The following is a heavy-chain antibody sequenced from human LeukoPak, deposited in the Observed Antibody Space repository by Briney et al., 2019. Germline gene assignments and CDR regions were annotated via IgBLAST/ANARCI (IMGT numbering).Heavy chain of an antibody. V-gene: IGHV3-30*18. J-gene: IGHJ4*02. CDR3: AKGPHASSGPYYFDY. CDR1: GFTFSSYG. D-gene: IGHD3-22*01. Sequence: PGGSLRLSCAASGFTFSSYGMHWVRQAPGKGLEGVAVISYDGSNKYYADSVKGRFTVSRDNSKNTLYLQMNSLRAEDTAVYYCAKGPHASSGPYYFDYWGQGTLVTVSS. CDR2: ISYDGSNK.